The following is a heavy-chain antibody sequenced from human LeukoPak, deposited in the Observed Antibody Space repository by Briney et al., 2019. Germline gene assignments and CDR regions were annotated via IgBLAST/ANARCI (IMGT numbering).Heavy chain of an antibody. CDR3: ARGTIAAAGYYYFDY. CDR1: GFTFSSYW. J-gene: IGHJ4*02. D-gene: IGHD6-13*01. CDR2: KKQDGSEK. V-gene: IGHV3-7*04. Sequence: PGGSLRLSCAASGFTFSSYWMSWVRQAPGKGLEWVANKKQDGSEKFYVDSVKGRFTISRDNAKNSLYLQMNSLRAEDTAVYYCARGTIAAAGYYYFDYWGQGTQVTVS.